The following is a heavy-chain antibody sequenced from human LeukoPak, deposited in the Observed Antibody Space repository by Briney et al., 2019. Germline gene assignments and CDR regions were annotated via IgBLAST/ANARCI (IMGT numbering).Heavy chain of an antibody. Sequence: GGSLRLSCAASGFTFSSYAMSWVRQAPGKGLEWVSAISGSGGSTYYADSVKGRFTISRDNSKNTLYLQMNSLRAEDTAVYYCAESSRIAVAGELDYWGQGTLVTVSS. V-gene: IGHV3-23*01. J-gene: IGHJ4*02. CDR1: GFTFSSYA. CDR3: AESSRIAVAGELDY. D-gene: IGHD6-19*01. CDR2: ISGSGGST.